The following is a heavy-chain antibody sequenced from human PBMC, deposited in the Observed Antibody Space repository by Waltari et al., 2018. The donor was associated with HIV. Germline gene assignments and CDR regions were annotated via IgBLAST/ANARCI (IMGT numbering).Heavy chain of an antibody. V-gene: IGHV1-69*01. CDR2: IIPIFGTA. CDR1: GGTFSSYA. Sequence: QVQLVQSGAEVKKPGSSVKVSCKASGGTFSSYAISWVRQAPGQGLEWMGGIIPIFGTANYAQKFQGRVTITADESTSTAYMELSSLRSEDTAVYYCARGVVTPYAGYYYGMDVWGQGTTVTVSS. CDR3: ARGVVTPYAGYYYGMDV. D-gene: IGHD2-21*02. J-gene: IGHJ6*02.